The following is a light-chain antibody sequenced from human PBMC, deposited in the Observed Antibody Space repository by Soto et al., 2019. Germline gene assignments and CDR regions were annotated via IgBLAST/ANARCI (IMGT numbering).Light chain of an antibody. CDR1: SSDVGGYNY. V-gene: IGLV2-14*01. CDR2: EVS. J-gene: IGLJ1*01. CDR3: SSYPSSSTPWV. Sequence: QSVLTQPASVSGSPGQSITISCTGTSSDVGGYNYVSWYQQHPGKAPKLMIYEVSNRPSGVSNRFSGSKSGNTASLTISGLQAEDEADSYCSSYPSSSTPWVSGTGTKVTVL.